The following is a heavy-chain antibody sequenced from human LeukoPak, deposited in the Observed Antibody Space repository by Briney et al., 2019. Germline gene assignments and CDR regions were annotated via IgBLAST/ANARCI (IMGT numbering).Heavy chain of an antibody. CDR1: GGTFSSYA. Sequence: VASVKVSCKASGGTFSSYAISWVRQAPGQGLEWMGGIIPIFGTANYAQKFQGRVTITADESTSTAYMELSSLRFEDTAVYYCARTPRGDYDFWSGYYQNYYYYYMDVWGKGTTVTVSS. J-gene: IGHJ6*03. V-gene: IGHV1-69*13. CDR2: IIPIFGTA. D-gene: IGHD3-3*01. CDR3: ARTPRGDYDFWSGYYQNYYYYYMDV.